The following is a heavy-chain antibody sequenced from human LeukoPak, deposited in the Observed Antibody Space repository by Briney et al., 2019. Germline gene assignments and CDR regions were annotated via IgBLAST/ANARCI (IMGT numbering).Heavy chain of an antibody. CDR1: GFTFSSYA. D-gene: IGHD3-22*01. V-gene: IGHV1-58*02. CDR3: AADDYYDSSGYYDFDY. Sequence: GGSLRLSCAASGFTFSSYAMSWVRQARGQRLEWIGWIVVGSGNTNYAQKFQERVTITRDMSTSTAYMELSSLRSEDTAVYYCAADDYYDSSGYYDFDYWGQGTLVTVSS. J-gene: IGHJ4*02. CDR2: IVVGSGNT.